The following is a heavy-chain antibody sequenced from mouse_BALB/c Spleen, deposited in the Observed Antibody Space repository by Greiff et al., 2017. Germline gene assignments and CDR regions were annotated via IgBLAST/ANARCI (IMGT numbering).Heavy chain of an antibody. V-gene: IGHV3-6*02. CDR2: ISYDGSN. Sequence: EVKLMESGPGLVKPSQSLSLTCSVTGYSITSGYYWNWIRQFPGNKLEWMGYISYDGSNNYNPSLKNRISITRDTSKNQFFLKLNSVTTEDTATYYGAREGNDGYSGWFAYWGQGTLVTVSA. CDR1: GYSITSGYY. D-gene: IGHD2-3*01. CDR3: AREGNDGYSGWFAY. J-gene: IGHJ3*01.